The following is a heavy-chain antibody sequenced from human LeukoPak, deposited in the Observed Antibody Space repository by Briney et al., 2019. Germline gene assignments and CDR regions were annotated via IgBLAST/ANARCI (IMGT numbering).Heavy chain of an antibody. Sequence: ASVKVSCKASGYTFTSYYMHWVRQAPGQGLEWMGGIIPIFGTANYAQKFQGRVTITADKSTSTAYMELSSLRSEDTAVYYCARKSNLYYGSGVRGYYGMDVWGKGTTVTVSS. D-gene: IGHD3-10*01. V-gene: IGHV1-69*06. J-gene: IGHJ6*04. CDR3: ARKSNLYYGSGVRGYYGMDV. CDR2: IIPIFGTA. CDR1: GYTFTSYY.